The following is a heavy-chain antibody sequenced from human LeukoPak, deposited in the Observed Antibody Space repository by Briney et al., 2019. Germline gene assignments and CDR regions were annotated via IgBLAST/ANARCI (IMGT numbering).Heavy chain of an antibody. CDR2: INTDGSSP. V-gene: IGHV3-74*01. CDR3: ISQGNWT. CDR1: GFNFSNYW. J-gene: IGHJ4*02. Sequence: GGSLRLSCAASGFNFSNYWMHWVRQTPVKGLVWVARINTDGSSPTYADSVKGRFTISRDNDKSTLYLQMNSLRDEDTALYYCISQGNWTWGQGTLVTVSS. D-gene: IGHD1-1*01.